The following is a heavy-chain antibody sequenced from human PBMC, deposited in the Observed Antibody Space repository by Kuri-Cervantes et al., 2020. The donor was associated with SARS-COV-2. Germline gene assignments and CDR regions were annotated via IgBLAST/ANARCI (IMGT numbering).Heavy chain of an antibody. CDR1: GGSISSYY. V-gene: IGHV4-59*01. D-gene: IGHD6-6*01. CDR3: ARGIEIAALGTYWFDP. J-gene: IGHJ5*02. CDR2: IYYSGST. Sequence: GSLRLSCTVSGGSISSYYWSWIRQPPGKGLEWIGCIYYSGSTNYNPSLKSRVTISVDTSKNQFSLKLSSVTAADTAVYYCARGIEIAALGTYWFDPWGQGTLVTVSS.